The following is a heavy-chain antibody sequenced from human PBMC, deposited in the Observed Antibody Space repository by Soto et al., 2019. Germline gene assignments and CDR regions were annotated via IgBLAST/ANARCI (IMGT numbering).Heavy chain of an antibody. J-gene: IGHJ6*03. Sequence: GGSLRLSCAASGFTFSSYWMSWVRQAPGKGLEWVANIKQDGSEKYYVDSVKGRFTISRDNAKNSLYLQMNSLRAEDTAVYYCARDPTLTTGYYMDVWGKGTTVTVSS. CDR1: GFTFSSYW. V-gene: IGHV3-7*01. CDR2: IKQDGSEK. CDR3: ARDPTLTTGYYMDV. D-gene: IGHD1-1*01.